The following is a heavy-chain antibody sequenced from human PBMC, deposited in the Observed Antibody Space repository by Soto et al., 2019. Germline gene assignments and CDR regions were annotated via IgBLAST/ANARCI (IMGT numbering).Heavy chain of an antibody. Sequence: PGGSLKLSCAASGFTFSRVWMSWVRQARGKGLEWVSYISSSGSTIYYADSVKGRFTISRDNAKNSLYLQMNSLRAEDTAVYYCARARRGVGVLYGMDVWGQGTTVTVSS. CDR2: ISSSGSTI. V-gene: IGHV3-48*04. D-gene: IGHD1-26*01. CDR3: ARARRGVGVLYGMDV. J-gene: IGHJ6*02. CDR1: GFTFSRVW.